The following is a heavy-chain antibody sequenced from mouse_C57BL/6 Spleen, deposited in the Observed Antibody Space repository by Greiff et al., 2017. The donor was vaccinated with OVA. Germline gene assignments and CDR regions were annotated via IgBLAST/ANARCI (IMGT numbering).Heavy chain of an antibody. CDR2: IRNKANGYTT. J-gene: IGHJ2*01. V-gene: IGHV7-3*01. CDR1: GFTFTDYY. CDR3: ARGATVYFDY. Sequence: EVQLVESGGGLVQPGGSLSLSCAASGFTFTDYYMSWVRQPPGKALEWLGFIRNKANGYTTEYSASVKGRFTTSRDNSQSILYLQMNALRAEDSATYYCARGATVYFDYGGQGTTLTVSS. D-gene: IGHD1-1*01.